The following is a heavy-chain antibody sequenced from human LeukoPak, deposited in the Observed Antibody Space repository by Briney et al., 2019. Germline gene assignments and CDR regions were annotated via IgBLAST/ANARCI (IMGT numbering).Heavy chain of an antibody. CDR2: ISSSGSTI. D-gene: IGHD2-21*01. CDR3: ARAHISFDY. J-gene: IGHJ4*02. V-gene: IGHV3-48*03. Sequence: GGSLRLSCAASGFTFSSYEMNWVRQAPGKGLEWVSYISSSGSTIYYADSVKGRFTISRDNAKNSLYLQMNSLRAEDTAVYYCARAHISFDYWGQGTPVTVSS. CDR1: GFTFSSYE.